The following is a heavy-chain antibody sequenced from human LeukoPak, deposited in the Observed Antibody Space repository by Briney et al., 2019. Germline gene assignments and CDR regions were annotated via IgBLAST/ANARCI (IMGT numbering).Heavy chain of an antibody. V-gene: IGHV1-2*02. CDR2: INPNSGGT. CDR1: GYTFTGYY. J-gene: IGHJ3*02. Sequence: ASVKVSCKASGYTFTGYYMHWVRQAPGQGLEWMGWINPNSGGTNYAQKFQGRVTMARDTSISTAYMELSRLRSDDMAVYYCARDLEWELLHAFDIWGQGTMVTVSS. CDR3: ARDLEWELLHAFDI. D-gene: IGHD1-26*01.